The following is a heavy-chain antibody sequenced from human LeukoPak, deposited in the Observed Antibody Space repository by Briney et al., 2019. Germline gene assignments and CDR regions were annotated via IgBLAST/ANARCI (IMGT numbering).Heavy chain of an antibody. CDR2: INTNTGNP. J-gene: IGHJ4*02. CDR3: ARAHLYFDWFREGYFDY. D-gene: IGHD3-9*01. V-gene: IGHV7-4-1*02. Sequence: GASVKVSCKASGYTFTSNDFSWVRQAPGQGLEWMGWINTNTGNPTYAQGFTGRFVFSLDTSVSTAYLQISSLKAEDTAVYYCARAHLYFDWFREGYFDYWGQGTLVTVSS. CDR1: GYTFTSND.